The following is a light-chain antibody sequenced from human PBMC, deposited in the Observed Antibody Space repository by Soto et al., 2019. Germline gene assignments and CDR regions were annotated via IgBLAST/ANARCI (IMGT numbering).Light chain of an antibody. CDR2: GAS. CDR3: QQYGSSPLT. Sequence: EIVLTQSPGTLSLSPGERATLSCRASQSVSRSYLAWYQQKPGQAPRPLIYGASSRAIGIPDRFSGSGSGTEFTLTISRLEPEDFAVYYCQQYGSSPLTFGQGTKVEIK. J-gene: IGKJ1*01. CDR1: QSVSRSY. V-gene: IGKV3-20*01.